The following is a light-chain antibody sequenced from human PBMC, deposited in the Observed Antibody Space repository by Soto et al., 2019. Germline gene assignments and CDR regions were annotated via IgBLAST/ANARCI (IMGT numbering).Light chain of an antibody. CDR3: SSYVGRNNVI. CDR2: EVT. Sequence: QSALTQPPSASGSPGQSVTISCTGTSSDVGGYNYVSWYQQHPGKAPKLMIYEVTKRPSGVPDRFSGSKSGNTASLTVSGLQAEDEADYYCSSYVGRNNVIFGGGTQLTVL. J-gene: IGLJ2*01. CDR1: SSDVGGYNY. V-gene: IGLV2-8*01.